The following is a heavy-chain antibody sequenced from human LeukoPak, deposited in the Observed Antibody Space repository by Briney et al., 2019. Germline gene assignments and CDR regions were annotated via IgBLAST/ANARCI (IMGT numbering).Heavy chain of an antibody. D-gene: IGHD3-3*01. Sequence: SETLSLTCTVSGGSISSGSYYWIWIRQPAGEGLEWIGRIYTSGSTNYNTSLKSRVTISVDTSKNQFSLKLSSVPAADTAVYYCARSFDDFWSGTQGYFDLWGRGTLVTVSS. CDR1: GGSISSGSYY. V-gene: IGHV4-61*02. J-gene: IGHJ2*01. CDR2: IYTSGST. CDR3: ARSFDDFWSGTQGYFDL.